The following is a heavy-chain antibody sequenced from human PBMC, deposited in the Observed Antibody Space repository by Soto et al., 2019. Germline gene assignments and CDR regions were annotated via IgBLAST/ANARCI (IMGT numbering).Heavy chain of an antibody. J-gene: IGHJ4*02. V-gene: IGHV1-46*01. Sequence: ASVKVSCKASGYTFTSHYVHWVRQAPGQRPEWMGMINPIGGSTSYPQKFQGRVTMTRDTSTATVYMELRSLTSDDTAVYYCARDGRYDSSGYPPDYWGQGTRVTVSS. CDR2: INPIGGST. CDR3: ARDGRYDSSGYPPDY. D-gene: IGHD3-22*01. CDR1: GYTFTSHY.